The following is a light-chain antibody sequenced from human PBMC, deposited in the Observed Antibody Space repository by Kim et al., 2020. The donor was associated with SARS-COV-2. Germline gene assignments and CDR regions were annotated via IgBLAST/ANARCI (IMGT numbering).Light chain of an antibody. CDR3: QQYFSTPHT. V-gene: IGKV4-1*01. J-gene: IGKJ2*01. CDR2: WAS. Sequence: DIVMTQSPDSLAVSLGERATINCKSSQSVLYSSNNKNYLAWYQQKPGQPPKLLIYWASTRQSGVPDRFSGSGSGTDFTLTISSLRAEDVAVYYCQQYFSTPHTFGQGTKLE. CDR1: QSVLYSSNNKNY.